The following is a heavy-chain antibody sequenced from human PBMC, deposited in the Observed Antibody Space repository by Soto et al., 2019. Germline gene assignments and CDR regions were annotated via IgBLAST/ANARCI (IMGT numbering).Heavy chain of an antibody. CDR1: GASIGSRNW. Sequence: PSETLSLTCAVSGASIGSRNWWSWIRQTPERGLAWIGEIYHSGTTNYNPSLNSRVTMSVDKSKTHFSLNLTSVTAADTAVYYCARVALFCSGGVCSSRIFSSDNWGQGTLVTVSS. CDR3: ARVALFCSGGVCSSRIFSSDN. V-gene: IGHV4-4*02. J-gene: IGHJ4*02. CDR2: IYHSGTT. D-gene: IGHD2-15*01.